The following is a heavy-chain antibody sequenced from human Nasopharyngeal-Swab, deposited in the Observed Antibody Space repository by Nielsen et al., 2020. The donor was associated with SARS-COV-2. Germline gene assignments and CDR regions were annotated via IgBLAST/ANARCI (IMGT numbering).Heavy chain of an antibody. J-gene: IGHJ4*02. CDR3: ANRRGGSWHPYCFDY. D-gene: IGHD6-13*01. CDR2: ISGSGGST. V-gene: IGHV3-23*01. CDR1: GFSFSTYA. Sequence: GESLKISCAASGFSFSTYAMSWVRQAPGKGLEWVSSISGSGGSTYYADSVKGRFTISRDNSKNTLYLQMHSLRAEDTAVYYCANRRGGSWHPYCFDYWGQGTLVTVSS.